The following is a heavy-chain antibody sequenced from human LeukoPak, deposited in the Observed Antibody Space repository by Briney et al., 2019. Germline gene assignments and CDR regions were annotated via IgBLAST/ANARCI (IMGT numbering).Heavy chain of an antibody. D-gene: IGHD2-15*01. CDR2: IYYSGST. Sequence: KPSETLSLTCTVSGGSISSSSYYWGWIRQPPGKGLEWIGSIYYSGSTYYNPSLKSRVTISVDTSKNQFSLKLSSVTAADTAVYYCARMGYLYRYCSGGSCYFIWFDPWGQGTLVTVSS. J-gene: IGHJ5*02. V-gene: IGHV4-39*07. CDR1: GGSISSSSYY. CDR3: ARMGYLYRYCSGGSCYFIWFDP.